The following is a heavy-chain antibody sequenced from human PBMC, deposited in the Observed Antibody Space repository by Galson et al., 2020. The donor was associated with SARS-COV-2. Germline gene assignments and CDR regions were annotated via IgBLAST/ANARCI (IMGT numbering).Heavy chain of an antibody. D-gene: IGHD3-9*01. CDR3: ARGLRYFVWSIISGLTAYYFDY. CDR2: IYYSGST. Sequence: ASETLSLTCTVSGGSISSGGYYWSWIRQHPGKGLEWIGSIYYSGSTYYNPSLKSRVTISVDTSKNQFSLKLSSVTAADTAVYYCARGLRYFVWSIISGLTAYYFDYWGQGTLVTVSS. CDR1: GGSISSGGYY. V-gene: IGHV4-31*03. J-gene: IGHJ4*02.